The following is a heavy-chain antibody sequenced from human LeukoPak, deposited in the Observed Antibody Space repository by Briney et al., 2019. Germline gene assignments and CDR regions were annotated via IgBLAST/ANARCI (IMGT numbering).Heavy chain of an antibody. CDR3: ARDYGRSRDYGMDV. V-gene: IGHV3-74*01. CDR2: INADGSSA. Sequence: GGSLRLSCAASGLTFSSHWMHWVRQAPGKGLVWVSRINADGSSASYADSVKGRFTISRDNAKNTLYLQMNSLRAEDTAMYCCARDYGRSRDYGMDVWGQGTTVTVSS. CDR1: GLTFSSHW. D-gene: IGHD3-10*01. J-gene: IGHJ6*02.